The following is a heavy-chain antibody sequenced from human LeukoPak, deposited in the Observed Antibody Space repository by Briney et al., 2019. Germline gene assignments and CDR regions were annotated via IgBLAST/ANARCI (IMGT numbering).Heavy chain of an antibody. CDR3: AKDETMVRGGSRPY. Sequence: GGSLRLSCAASGFTFSSYAMSWVRQAPGKGLEWVSGISGSGGNTDYADSVKGRFTISRDISKNTLYLQMNSLGAEDTAVYYCAKDETMVRGGSRPYWGQGTLVTVSS. J-gene: IGHJ4*02. CDR2: ISGSGGNT. CDR1: GFTFSSYA. V-gene: IGHV3-23*01. D-gene: IGHD3-10*01.